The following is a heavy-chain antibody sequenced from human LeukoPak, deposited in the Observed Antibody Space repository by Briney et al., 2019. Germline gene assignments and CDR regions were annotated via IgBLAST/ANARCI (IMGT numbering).Heavy chain of an antibody. D-gene: IGHD2-2*01. CDR2: IIPIFGTA. V-gene: IGHV1-69*13. CDR3: ARDLVPAGDYYYYGMDA. J-gene: IGHJ6*02. CDR1: GGTFSSYA. Sequence: ASVKVSCKASGGTFSSYAISWVRQAPGQGLEWMGGIIPIFGTANYAQKFQGRVTITADESTSTAYMELSSLRSEDTAVYYCARDLVPAGDYYYYGMDAWGQGTTVTVSS.